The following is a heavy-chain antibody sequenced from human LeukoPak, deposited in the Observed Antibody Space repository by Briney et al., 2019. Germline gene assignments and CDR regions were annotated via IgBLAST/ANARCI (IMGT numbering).Heavy chain of an antibody. CDR2: INHSGST. J-gene: IGHJ4*02. V-gene: IGHV4-34*01. CDR1: GGSFSGYY. CDR3: ARQAAVVTRGVFDY. Sequence: PSETLSLTCAVYGGSFSGYYWSWIRQPPGKGLEWIGEINHSGSTNYNPSLKSRVTISVDTSKNQFSLKLSSVTAADTAVYYCARQAAVVTRGVFDYWGQGTLVTVSS. D-gene: IGHD4-23*01.